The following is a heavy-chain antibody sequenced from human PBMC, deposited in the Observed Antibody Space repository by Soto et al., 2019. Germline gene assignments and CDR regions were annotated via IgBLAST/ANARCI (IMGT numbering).Heavy chain of an antibody. CDR1: GFTFGDYA. CDR3: TRWGPILVDYYYGMDV. D-gene: IGHD3-3*01. CDR2: IRSKAYGGTT. J-gene: IGHJ6*02. Sequence: PGGSLRLSCTAYGFTFGDYAMSWFRQAPGKGLEWVGFIRSKAYGGTTEYAASVKGRFFISRDDSKSIAYLQMNSLKTEDTAVYYCTRWGPILVDYYYGMDVWGQGTTVTVSS. V-gene: IGHV3-49*03.